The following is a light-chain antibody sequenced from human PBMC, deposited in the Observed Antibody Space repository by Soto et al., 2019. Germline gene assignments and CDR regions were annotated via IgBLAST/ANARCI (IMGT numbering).Light chain of an antibody. Sequence: EVVLTQSPVSLSLSPGERANFSCRASQSVGSNFFAWYQQKPGQAPRLLIYGASTRATGIPDRFSGSGSGTDFTLTISRLEPEDFAVYYCQQFDSSVTFGQGTKVEI. J-gene: IGKJ1*01. CDR3: QQFDSSVT. V-gene: IGKV3-20*01. CDR2: GAS. CDR1: QSVGSNF.